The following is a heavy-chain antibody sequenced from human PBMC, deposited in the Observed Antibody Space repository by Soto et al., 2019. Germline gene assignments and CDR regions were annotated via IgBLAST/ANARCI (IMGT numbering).Heavy chain of an antibody. CDR2: IYHTGTT. Sequence: PSETLSLTCTVSGGSINSGGYSWTWIRQPPGKGLEWIGFIYHTGTTYYNPSLKSRVTISVDTSKNQFSLKLSSVTAADTAMYYCAREPSIRGQGTPVTVSS. V-gene: IGHV4-30-2*01. J-gene: IGHJ4*02. CDR3: AREPSI. CDR1: GGSINSGGYS.